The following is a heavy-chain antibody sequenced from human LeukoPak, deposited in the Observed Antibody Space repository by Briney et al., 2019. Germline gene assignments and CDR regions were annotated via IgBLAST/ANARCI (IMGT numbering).Heavy chain of an antibody. CDR3: ARYSDSGYGPFAF. J-gene: IGHJ4*02. Sequence: PGGSLRLSCAASGFTVSNNYMSWVRQAPGKGREWVSVIHSGGTTNYADSVQGRFTISRDNSKTTVYLHMNSLRAEDTAVYYCARYSDSGYGPFAFWGQGTLVTVSS. CDR2: IHSGGTT. V-gene: IGHV3-53*01. CDR1: GFTVSNNY. D-gene: IGHD5-12*01.